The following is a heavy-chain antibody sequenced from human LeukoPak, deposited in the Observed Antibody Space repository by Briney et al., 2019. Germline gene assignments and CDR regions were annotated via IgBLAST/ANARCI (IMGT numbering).Heavy chain of an antibody. Sequence: GESLKISCKGSGYSFTSHWIGWVRQMPGKGLEWMWIIYPGDSDTRYSPSFQGQVTISADKSISTAYLEWSNLKASDTAMYYCVRPITGYGSGTYYPKYFDYWGQGTLVTVSS. CDR2: IYPGDSDT. CDR3: VRPITGYGSGTYYPKYFDY. CDR1: GYSFTSHW. D-gene: IGHD3-10*01. V-gene: IGHV5-51*01. J-gene: IGHJ4*02.